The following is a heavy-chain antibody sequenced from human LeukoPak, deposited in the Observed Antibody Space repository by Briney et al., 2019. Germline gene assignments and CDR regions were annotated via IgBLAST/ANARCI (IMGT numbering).Heavy chain of an antibody. CDR3: ARRWVYDKRAFDA. V-gene: IGHV4-59*08. Sequence: PSETLSLTCTVSGGSISNFNWNWIRQSPGKGLEWITYIDYGGRTNYNPSLKSRVTISVDKSKNQFSLRLRSVTAADTAVYYCARRWVYDKRAFDAWGQGTMVTVSS. CDR1: GGSISNFN. D-gene: IGHD3-16*01. J-gene: IGHJ3*01. CDR2: IDYGGRT.